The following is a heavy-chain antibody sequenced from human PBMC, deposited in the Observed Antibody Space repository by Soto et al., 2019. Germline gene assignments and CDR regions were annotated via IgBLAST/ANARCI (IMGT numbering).Heavy chain of an antibody. CDR1: GGSISSYY. V-gene: IGHV4-59*01. CDR2: IYYSGST. CDR3: ARGGQTLLYWAYYYYGMDV. D-gene: IGHD2-2*02. J-gene: IGHJ6*02. Sequence: SETLSLTCTVSGGSISSYYWSWIRQPPGKGLEWIGYIYYSGSTNYNPSLKSRVTISVDTSKNQFSLKLSSVTAADTAVYYCARGGQTLLYWAYYYYGMDVWGQGTKVTFSS.